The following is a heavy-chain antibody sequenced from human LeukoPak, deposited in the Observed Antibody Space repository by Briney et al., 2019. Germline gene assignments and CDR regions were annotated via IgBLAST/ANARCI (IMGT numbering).Heavy chain of an antibody. CDR3: ARDFRQQLVEDYYYMDV. CDR1: GYTFTGYY. J-gene: IGHJ6*03. D-gene: IGHD6-13*01. CDR2: INPNSGAT. V-gene: IGHV1-2*04. Sequence: ASVRVSCKASGYTFTGYYMHWVRQAPGQGLEWMGWINPNSGATKYAQNFQGWVTMTRDTSNSTAYMELSRLRSDDTAVYYCARDFRQQLVEDYYYMDVWGKGTTVTVSS.